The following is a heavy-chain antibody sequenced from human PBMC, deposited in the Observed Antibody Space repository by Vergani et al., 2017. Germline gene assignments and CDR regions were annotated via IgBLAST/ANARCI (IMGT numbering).Heavy chain of an antibody. Sequence: QVQLQESGPGLVKPSETLSLTCTVSGGSISSYYWSWIRQPAGKGLEWIGRIYTRGGTNYNPSLKSRVTMSVDTSKNQFSLKLTSVTAADTAVYYCAGTLLPIEMATSFDYWGQGTLVTVSA. CDR1: GGSISSYY. V-gene: IGHV4-4*07. J-gene: IGHJ4*02. D-gene: IGHD5-24*01. CDR2: IYTRGGT. CDR3: AGTLLPIEMATSFDY.